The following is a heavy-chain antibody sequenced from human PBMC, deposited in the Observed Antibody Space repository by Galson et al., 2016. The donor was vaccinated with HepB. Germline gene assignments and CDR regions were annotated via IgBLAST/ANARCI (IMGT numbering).Heavy chain of an antibody. CDR2: ISAQHGNT. CDR1: GYIFTSYD. D-gene: IGHD3-9*01. J-gene: IGHJ6*02. Sequence: SVKVSCKASGYIFTSYDISWARQAPGQGLEWMGWISAQHGNTNYAQQVQGRVTMTTDTSTSTAYMELMSLRSDDSAVYYCARADTISGMDVWGQGTTVTVSS. V-gene: IGHV1-18*01. CDR3: ARADTISGMDV.